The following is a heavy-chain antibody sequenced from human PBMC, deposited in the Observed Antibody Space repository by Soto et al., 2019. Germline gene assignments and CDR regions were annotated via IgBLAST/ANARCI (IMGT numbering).Heavy chain of an antibody. J-gene: IGHJ5*01. V-gene: IGHV3-23*01. CDR1: GFTFSNYA. CDR2: IGTSATDT. CDR3: AKGIGATFPSSRWYDS. Sequence: EVQLLESGGNLVQPGWSLRLSCAASGFTFSNYAMNWVRQAAGKGLEWVSTIGTSATDTHFADSVKGRFTISRDNSKNTLYMEMNNLRVEDAAIYYCAKGIGATFPSSRWYDSWGPGSLVTVSS. D-gene: IGHD2-21*01.